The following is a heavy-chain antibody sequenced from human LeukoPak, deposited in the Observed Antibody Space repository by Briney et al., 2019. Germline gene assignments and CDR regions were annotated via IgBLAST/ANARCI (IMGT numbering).Heavy chain of an antibody. V-gene: IGHV3-74*01. CDR2: INSDGSST. CDR3: ATLYDYVWGSYDAFDI. J-gene: IGHJ3*02. D-gene: IGHD3-16*01. CDR1: GFTFSSYW. Sequence: GGSLRPSCAASGFTFSSYWMHWVRQAPEKGLVWVSRINSDGSSTSYADSVKGRFTISRDNAKNTLYLQMNSLRAEDTAVYYCATLYDYVWGSYDAFDIWGQGTMVTVSS.